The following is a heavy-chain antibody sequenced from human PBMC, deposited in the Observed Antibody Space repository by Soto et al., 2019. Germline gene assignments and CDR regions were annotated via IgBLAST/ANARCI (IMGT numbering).Heavy chain of an antibody. D-gene: IGHD3-16*01. CDR1: GFSLTTRGLG. J-gene: IGHJ5*02. CDR2: IYWDDDK. V-gene: IGHV2-5*02. Sequence: QITLKESGPTLVKHTQTLTLTCTFSGFSLTTRGLGVGWIRQPPGKALECLALIYWDDDKRYSPSLQSRLSITKDTSKNQVVLTMTNVDPVDTATYYCAHIPNYYQYDWFDPWGQGTLVSVSS. CDR3: AHIPNYYQYDWFDP.